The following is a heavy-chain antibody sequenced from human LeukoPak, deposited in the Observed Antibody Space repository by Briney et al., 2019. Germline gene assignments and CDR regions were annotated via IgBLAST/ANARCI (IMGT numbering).Heavy chain of an antibody. D-gene: IGHD3-10*01. CDR2: IWYDGSNK. V-gene: IGHV3-33*01. CDR1: GFTFSNHG. CDR3: ARDRGRANDAFDI. Sequence: GGSLRLSCAASGFTFSNHGMHWVRQAPGKGPEWVALIWYDGSNKYYGDSVKGRFTISRDNSKNTVYLQMNSLRAEDTAVYYCARDRGRANDAFDIWGQGTMVTVSS. J-gene: IGHJ3*02.